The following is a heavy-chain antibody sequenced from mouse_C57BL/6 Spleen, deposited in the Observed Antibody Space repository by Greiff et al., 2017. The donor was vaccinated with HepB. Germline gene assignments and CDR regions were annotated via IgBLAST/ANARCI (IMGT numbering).Heavy chain of an antibody. J-gene: IGHJ2*01. Sequence: VQLKESGTVLARPGASVKMSCKTSGYTFTSYWMHWVKQRPGQGLEWIGAIYPGNSDTSYNQKFKGKAKLTAVTSASTAYMELSSLTNEDSAVYYCTRLDYYGSSYDYGGQGTTLTVSS. CDR2: IYPGNSDT. D-gene: IGHD1-1*01. CDR3: TRLDYYGSSYDY. CDR1: GYTFTSYW. V-gene: IGHV1-5*01.